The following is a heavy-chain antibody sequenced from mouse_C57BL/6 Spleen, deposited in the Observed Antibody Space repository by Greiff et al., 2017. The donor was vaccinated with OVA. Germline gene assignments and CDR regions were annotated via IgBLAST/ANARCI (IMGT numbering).Heavy chain of an antibody. D-gene: IGHD1-1*02. V-gene: IGHV1-81*01. CDR3: AREGGGDAMDY. Sequence: QVQLKESGAELARPGASVKLSCKASGYTFTSYGISWVKQRTGQGLEWIGEIYPRSGNTYYNEKFKGKATLTADKSSSTAYMELRSLTSEDSAVYFCAREGGGDAMDYWGQGTSVTVSS. CDR2: IYPRSGNT. J-gene: IGHJ4*01. CDR1: GYTFTSYG.